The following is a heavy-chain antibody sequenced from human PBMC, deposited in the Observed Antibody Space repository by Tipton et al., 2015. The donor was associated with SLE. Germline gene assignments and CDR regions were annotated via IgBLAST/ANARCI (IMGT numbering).Heavy chain of an antibody. CDR2: ISYSGST. CDR1: VVSISRQY. Sequence: TLSLTCTVSVVSISRQYWSWIRQPPGTGLEWVGSISYSGSTYYNPSLKSRVNISVDTSKNQFSLKLTSVTAADTAVYYCARNPITMVRGVIPGSCDIWGQGTLVTVCS. J-gene: IGHJ3*02. V-gene: IGHV4-59*08. D-gene: IGHD3-10*01. CDR3: ARNPITMVRGVIPGSCDI.